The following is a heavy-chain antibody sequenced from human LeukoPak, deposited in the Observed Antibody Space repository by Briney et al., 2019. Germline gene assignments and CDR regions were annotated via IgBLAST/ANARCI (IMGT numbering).Heavy chain of an antibody. J-gene: IGHJ6*02. CDR3: ARDSRIAAAGHYYYYGMDV. CDR2: INPNSGGT. D-gene: IGHD6-13*01. Sequence: GASVKVSCKASGYTFTGYYMHWVRQAPGQGLEWMGWINPNSGGTNYAQKFQGWVTMTRDTSISTAYMELSRLRSDDTAVYYCARDSRIAAAGHYYYYGMDVWGQGTTVTVSS. V-gene: IGHV1-2*04. CDR1: GYTFTGYY.